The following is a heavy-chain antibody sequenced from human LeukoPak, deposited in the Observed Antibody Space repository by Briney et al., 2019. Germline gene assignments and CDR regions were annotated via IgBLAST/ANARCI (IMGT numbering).Heavy chain of an antibody. V-gene: IGHV4-34*01. D-gene: IGHD3-16*01. CDR3: ARGRSRLFNH. CDR2: INHSGST. CDR1: GGSFSGYY. J-gene: IGHJ4*02. Sequence: PSETLSLTCAVYGGSFSGYYWSWIRQPPGKGLEWIGEINHSGSTNYNPSLKSRVTISVDTSKNQFSLKLSSVTAADTAVYYCARGRSRLFNHWGQGTLVTVSS.